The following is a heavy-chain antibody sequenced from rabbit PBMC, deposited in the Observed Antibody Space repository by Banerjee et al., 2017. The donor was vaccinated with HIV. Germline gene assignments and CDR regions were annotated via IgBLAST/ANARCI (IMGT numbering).Heavy chain of an antibody. J-gene: IGHJ4*01. Sequence: QEQLQESGGDLVKPEGSLTLTCTASGFTISRYWICWVRQAPGKGLEWIACIDSGSSGSTYYASWAKGRFTISKTSSTTVTLQMTSLTAADTATYFCARWSSSTYGLWGPGTLVTVS. D-gene: IGHD1-1*01. CDR2: IDSGSSGST. V-gene: IGHV1S45*01. CDR3: ARWSSSTYGL. CDR1: GFTISRYW.